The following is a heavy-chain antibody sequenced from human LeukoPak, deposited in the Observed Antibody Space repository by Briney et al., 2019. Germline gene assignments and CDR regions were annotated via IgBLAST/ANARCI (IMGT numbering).Heavy chain of an antibody. D-gene: IGHD2-15*01. J-gene: IGHJ5*02. CDR3: ARDRAGYDWFDP. Sequence: PSETLSLTCTVSGGSISSVGYYWSWIRQPPAKGLEWIGHIYNSGITYYNPSIESRVIISIDTSKNQFSLKLSSVTAADTAVYYCARDRAGYDWFDPWGQGTLVTVSS. CDR2: IYNSGIT. V-gene: IGHV4-31*03. CDR1: GGSISSVGYY.